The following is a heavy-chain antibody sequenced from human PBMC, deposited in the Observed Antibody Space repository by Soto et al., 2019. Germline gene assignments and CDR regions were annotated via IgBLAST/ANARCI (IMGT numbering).Heavy chain of an antibody. CDR2: INHSGST. CDR3: ARETTLXLGELSFAYYYYYGMDV. CDR1: GGSFSGYY. D-gene: IGHD3-16*02. V-gene: IGHV4-34*01. J-gene: IGHJ6*02. Sequence: SETLSLTCAVYGGSFSGYYWSWIRQPPGKGLEWIGEINHSGSTNYNPSLKSRVTISVDTSKNQFSLKLSSVTAADTAVYYCARETTLXLGELSFAYYYYYGMDVWGQGTTVTVSS.